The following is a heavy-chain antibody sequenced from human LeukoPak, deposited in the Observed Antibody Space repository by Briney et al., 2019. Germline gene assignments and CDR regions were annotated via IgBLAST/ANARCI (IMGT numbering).Heavy chain of an antibody. CDR1: GFTFSSYW. CDR2: IKQDGSEK. Sequence: GGSLRLSCAASGFTFSSYWMSWVRQAPGKGLEWVANIKQDGSEKYYVDSVKGRFTISRDNAKNSLYLQMNSLRAEDTAVYYCAKHYYDSSGYYYFDYWGQGTLVTVSS. D-gene: IGHD3-22*01. CDR3: AKHYYDSSGYYYFDY. J-gene: IGHJ4*02. V-gene: IGHV3-7*01.